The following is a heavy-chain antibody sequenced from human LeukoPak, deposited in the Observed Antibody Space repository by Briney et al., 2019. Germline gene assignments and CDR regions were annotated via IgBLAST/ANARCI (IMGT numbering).Heavy chain of an antibody. CDR3: AKDQIPLRLWYYFDY. J-gene: IGHJ4*02. CDR1: GFTFDDYG. Sequence: GGSLRLSCAASGFTFDDYGMSWVRQVPGKGLEWVSGIYWNGDSTGYADSVKGRFTISRDNAKNSLYLQMNSLRAEDTAVYYCAKDQIPLRLWYYFDYWGQGTLVTVSS. CDR2: IYWNGDST. V-gene: IGHV3-20*04. D-gene: IGHD5-18*01.